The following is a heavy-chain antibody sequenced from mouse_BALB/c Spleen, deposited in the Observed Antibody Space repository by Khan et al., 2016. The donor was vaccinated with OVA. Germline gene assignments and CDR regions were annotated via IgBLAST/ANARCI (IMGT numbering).Heavy chain of an antibody. V-gene: IGHV2-9*02. D-gene: IGHD1-1*01. CDR1: GFSLTTYD. CDR3: ARSTVMDY. Sequence: QVQLKESGPGLVAPSQSLSITCTASGFSLTTYDVHWVRQPPGKGLEWLGIIWAGGNTNYNSALMSRLCISKDNSKSQVFLKMNSLQTDDTAMYYCARSTVMDYWGQGTSVTVSS. J-gene: IGHJ4*01. CDR2: IWAGGNT.